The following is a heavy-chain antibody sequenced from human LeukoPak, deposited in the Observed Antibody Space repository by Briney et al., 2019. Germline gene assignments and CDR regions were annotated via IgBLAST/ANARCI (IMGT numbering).Heavy chain of an antibody. CDR3: ADTGPPPYSSGWSSPEVYYFDD. Sequence: GGSLRLSCVASAFNFFYYAMSWVRQGPGKGLEWVSSLGTDGVTHYAISVKGRFTISRDNSKNTVYLKTNSLRADDTAVYRCADTGPPPYSSGWSSPEVYYFDDWGQGTLVTVSS. J-gene: IGHJ4*02. CDR2: LGTDGVT. D-gene: IGHD6-19*01. CDR1: AFNFFYYA. V-gene: IGHV3-23*01.